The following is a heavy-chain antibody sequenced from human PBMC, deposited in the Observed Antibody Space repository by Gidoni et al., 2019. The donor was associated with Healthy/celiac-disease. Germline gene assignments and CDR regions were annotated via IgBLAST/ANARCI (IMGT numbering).Heavy chain of an antibody. CDR3: ARGGRLRFLEWLSHDAFDI. J-gene: IGHJ3*02. D-gene: IGHD3-3*01. CDR2: IWYDGSNK. CDR1: GFPFSSYG. V-gene: IGHV3-33*08. Sequence: QVQLVESGGGVVQPGRSLRLSCAASGFPFSSYGMHWVRQAPGKGLEWVAVIWYDGSNKYYADSVKGRVTISRDNSKNTLYLQMNSLRAEDTAVYYCARGGRLRFLEWLSHDAFDIWGQGTMVTVSS.